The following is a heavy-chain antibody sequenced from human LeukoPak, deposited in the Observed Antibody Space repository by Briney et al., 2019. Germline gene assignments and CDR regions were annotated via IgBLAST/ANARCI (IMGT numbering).Heavy chain of an antibody. Sequence: PGGSLRLSCAASGFTFSSYAMSWVRQAPGKGLEWVAVISYDGNIDYYAGSVRGRFTISRDNSKKTLYLQMNSLRTEDTAVYYCVKGAADYQDYYFDSWGQGTLVTVSS. V-gene: IGHV3-30*18. CDR3: VKGAADYQDYYFDS. CDR2: ISYDGNID. J-gene: IGHJ4*02. D-gene: IGHD4-11*01. CDR1: GFTFSSYA.